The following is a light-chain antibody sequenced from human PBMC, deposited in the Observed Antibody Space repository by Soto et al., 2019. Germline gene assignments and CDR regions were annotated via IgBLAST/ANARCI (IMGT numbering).Light chain of an antibody. CDR1: QGIRNY. Sequence: IQMTQSPSSLSASVGDTVTVTCRASQGIRNYLNWFQQKPGKAPKRLISVASTLQSGVPSRFSGSGSGTEFTLTISSLQPVDSATYYCLQHNTYPYTFGQGTKLEIK. CDR2: VAS. V-gene: IGKV1-17*01. CDR3: LQHNTYPYT. J-gene: IGKJ2*01.